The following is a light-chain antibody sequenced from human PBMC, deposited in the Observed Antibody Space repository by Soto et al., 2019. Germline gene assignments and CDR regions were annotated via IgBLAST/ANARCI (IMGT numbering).Light chain of an antibody. V-gene: IGKV1-5*03. CDR1: QNINTW. J-gene: IGKJ1*01. Sequence: DILMTQSPSTLSASVGDRVTITCRASQNINTWLAWYQQKPGKAPNLLIYKASTLESGVPSRFNGSGSGTEFTLTISSLQPADFATYYCQQYNSYWTFGPGTKVEIK. CDR2: KAS. CDR3: QQYNSYWT.